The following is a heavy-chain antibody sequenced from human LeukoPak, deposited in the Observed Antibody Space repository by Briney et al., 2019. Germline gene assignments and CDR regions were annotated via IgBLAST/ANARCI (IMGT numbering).Heavy chain of an antibody. J-gene: IGHJ5*02. CDR2: MNPNSGNT. CDR3: AGTAAASSDDWFDP. CDR1: GYTFTSYD. V-gene: IGHV1-8*01. Sequence: ASVKVSCKASGYTFTSYDINWVRQATGRGLEWMGWMNPNSGNTGYAQKFQGRVTMARNTSISTAYMELSSLRSEDTAVYYCAGTAAASSDDWFDPWGQGTLVTVSS. D-gene: IGHD6-13*01.